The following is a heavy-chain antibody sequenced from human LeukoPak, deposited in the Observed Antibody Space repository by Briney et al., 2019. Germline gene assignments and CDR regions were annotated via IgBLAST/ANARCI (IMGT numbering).Heavy chain of an antibody. V-gene: IGHV4-30-2*01. Sequence: SQTLSLTCAVSGGSISSGGYSWSWIRQPPGKGLEWIGYIYHSGSTYYNPSLKSRVTISVDRSKNQFSLKLSSVTAADTAVYYCARAGSCSYYYYGMDVWGQGTTVTVSS. D-gene: IGHD2-15*01. CDR3: ARAGSCSYYYYGMDV. CDR1: GGSISSGGYS. J-gene: IGHJ6*02. CDR2: IYHSGST.